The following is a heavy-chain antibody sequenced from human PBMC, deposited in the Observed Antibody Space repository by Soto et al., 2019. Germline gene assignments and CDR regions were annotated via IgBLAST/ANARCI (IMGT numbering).Heavy chain of an antibody. J-gene: IGHJ4*02. V-gene: IGHV3-23*01. CDR3: AKDPSHYCTDGVCYSGSDY. Sequence: VQLLESGGGLVQPGGSLRLSCAASGFTFSYQAMTWVRQAPGKGLEWVSTVSASGGSTYYADSVKGWFTISRDNSKSTLYLQMNSLRAEDTALYFCAKDPSHYCTDGVCYSGSDYWGQGTLVTVSS. CDR2: VSASGGST. CDR1: GFTFSYQA. D-gene: IGHD2-8*01.